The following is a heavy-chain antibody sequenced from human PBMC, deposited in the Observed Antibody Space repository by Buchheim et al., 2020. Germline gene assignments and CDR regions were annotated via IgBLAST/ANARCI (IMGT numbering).Heavy chain of an antibody. V-gene: IGHV3-7*01. J-gene: IGHJ6*03. CDR3: ARDRYCSSTSCFIWDYYYYYMDV. Sequence: EVQLVESGGGLVQPGGSLRLSCAASGFTFSSYWMSWVRQAPGKGLGWVANIKQDGSEKYYVDSVKGRFTISRDNAKNSLYLQMNSLRAEDTAVYYCARDRYCSSTSCFIWDYYYYYMDVWGKGTT. D-gene: IGHD2-2*01. CDR2: IKQDGSEK. CDR1: GFTFSSYW.